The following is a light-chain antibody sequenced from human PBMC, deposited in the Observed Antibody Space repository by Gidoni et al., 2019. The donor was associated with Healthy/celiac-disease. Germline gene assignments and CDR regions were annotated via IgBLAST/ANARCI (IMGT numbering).Light chain of an antibody. J-gene: IGKJ2*01. Sequence: DIQMTQSPSSLSASVGDRVTITCQASQDISNYLNWYQQKPGKAPKLLIYDASNLETGVPSRCSGSGSGTDFTFTISSLQPEDIATYYCQQDDNRPYTFGQGTKLEIK. CDR2: DAS. V-gene: IGKV1-33*01. CDR3: QQDDNRPYT. CDR1: QDISNY.